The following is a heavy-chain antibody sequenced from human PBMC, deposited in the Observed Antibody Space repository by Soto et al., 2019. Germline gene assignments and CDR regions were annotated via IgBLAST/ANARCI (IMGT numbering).Heavy chain of an antibody. CDR1: GFTFSSYA. CDR3: AKDRARDMITFGELGGANGRDAFDI. D-gene: IGHD3-16*01. J-gene: IGHJ3*02. CDR2: ISGSGGST. Sequence: GGSLRLSCAASGFTFSSYAMSWVRQAPGKGLEWVSAISGSGGSTYYADSVKGRFTISRDNSKNTLYLQMNSLRAEDTAVYYCAKDRARDMITFGELGGANGRDAFDIWGQGTVVTVSS. V-gene: IGHV3-23*01.